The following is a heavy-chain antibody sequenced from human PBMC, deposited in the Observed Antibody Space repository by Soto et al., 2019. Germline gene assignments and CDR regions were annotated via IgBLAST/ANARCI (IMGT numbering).Heavy chain of an antibody. D-gene: IGHD5-12*01. V-gene: IGHV4-31*03. J-gene: IGHJ6*02. CDR3: ARGRPKLSIVATITGYYYYGMDV. Sequence: PSETLSLTCTVSGGSISSGGYYWSWIRQHPGKGLEWIGYIYYSGSTYYNPSLKSRVTISVDTSKNQFSLKLSSVTAADTAVYYCARGRPKLSIVATITGYYYYGMDVWGQGTTVTVSS. CDR1: GGSISSGGYY. CDR2: IYYSGST.